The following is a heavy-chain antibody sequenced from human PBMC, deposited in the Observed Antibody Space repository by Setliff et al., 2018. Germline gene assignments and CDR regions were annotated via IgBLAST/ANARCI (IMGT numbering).Heavy chain of an antibody. Sequence: SETLSLTCTVSGASINSGSNYWGWIRQPPGKGLEWIGRIHYRGTTYSNASLASRLTLSVDTSKNQFSLKLTSVTAADTAVYYCARSYHLVLTNWFDAWGQGIRVTVSS. CDR2: IHYRGTT. V-gene: IGHV4-39*07. CDR1: GASINSGSNY. D-gene: IGHD1-26*01. CDR3: ARSYHLVLTNWFDA. J-gene: IGHJ5*02.